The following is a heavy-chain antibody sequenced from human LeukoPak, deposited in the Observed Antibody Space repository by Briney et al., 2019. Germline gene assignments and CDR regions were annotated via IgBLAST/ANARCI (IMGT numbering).Heavy chain of an antibody. D-gene: IGHD5-12*01. CDR1: GGTFSSYA. Sequence: SVKVSCKASGGTFSSYAISWVRQAPGQGLEWMGGIISIFGTANYAQKFQGRVTITADESTSTAYMELSSLRSEDTAVYYCARARDSGAGARVYFQHWGQGTLVTVSS. CDR3: ARARDSGAGARVYFQH. V-gene: IGHV1-69*13. CDR2: IISIFGTA. J-gene: IGHJ1*01.